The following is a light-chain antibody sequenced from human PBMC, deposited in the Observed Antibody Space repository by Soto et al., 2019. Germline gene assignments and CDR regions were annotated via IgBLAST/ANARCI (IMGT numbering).Light chain of an antibody. J-gene: IGLJ2*01. CDR3: CSYAGSYNLV. CDR2: EVN. CDR1: SSDIGAYDY. V-gene: IGLV2-14*01. Sequence: QSALTQPASLSGSPGQSITISCTGTSSDIGAYDYVSWFQQHPGKAPKLMISEVNNRPSGVSNRFSGSKSGNTAYLTISGLQVEDEADYYCCSYAGSYNLVFGGGTKVTVL.